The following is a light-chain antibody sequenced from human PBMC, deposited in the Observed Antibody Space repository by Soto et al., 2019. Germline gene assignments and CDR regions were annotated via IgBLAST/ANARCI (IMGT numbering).Light chain of an antibody. V-gene: IGKV1-5*01. CDR1: QPIRTW. CDR3: QQTHSLPPT. J-gene: IGKJ2*01. Sequence: DIQVTQSPSTLSASVGDRVTITCRASQPIRTWLAWYQEKPGKAPKLLIYDASSLEGGVPSRFSGSGSGTEFTLTISSLQPDDFATYYCQQTHSLPPTFGQGTKVDIK. CDR2: DAS.